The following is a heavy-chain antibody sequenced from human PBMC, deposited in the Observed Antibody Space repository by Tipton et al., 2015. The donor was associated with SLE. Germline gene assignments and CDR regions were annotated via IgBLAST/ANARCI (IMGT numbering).Heavy chain of an antibody. V-gene: IGHV4-30-2*01. CDR2: IYHSGST. D-gene: IGHD3-16*01. CDR1: GGSISSGGYS. J-gene: IGHJ3*02. CDR3: AWGGPVTAGAFDI. Sequence: TLSLTCAVSGGSISSGGYSWSWIRQPPGKGLEWIGYIYHSGSTYYNPSLKSRVTISVDRSKNQFSLKLSSVTAADTAVYYCAWGGPVTAGAFDIWGQGTMVTVSS.